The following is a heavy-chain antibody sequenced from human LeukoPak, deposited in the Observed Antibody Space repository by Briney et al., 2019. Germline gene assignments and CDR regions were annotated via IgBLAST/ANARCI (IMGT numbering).Heavy chain of an antibody. CDR2: ISYDGSNK. Sequence: PGRSLRLSCAASGFTFSSYAMHWVRQAPGKGLEWVAVISYDGSNKYYADSAKGRFTISRDNSKNTLYLQMNSLRAEDTAVYYCARSARRWELLNWFDPWGQGTLVTVSS. D-gene: IGHD1-26*01. V-gene: IGHV3-30*01. CDR3: ARSARRWELLNWFDP. CDR1: GFTFSSYA. J-gene: IGHJ5*02.